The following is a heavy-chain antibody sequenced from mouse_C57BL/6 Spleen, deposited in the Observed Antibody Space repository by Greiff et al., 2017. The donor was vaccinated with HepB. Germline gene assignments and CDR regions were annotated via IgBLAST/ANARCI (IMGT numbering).Heavy chain of an antibody. CDR1: GYTFTEYT. CDR2: FYPGSGSI. V-gene: IGHV1-62-2*01. D-gene: IGHD2-1*01. J-gene: IGHJ1*03. CDR3: ARHEPFYYGNYDWYFDV. Sequence: QVQLQQSGAELVKPGASVKLSCKASGYTFTEYTIHWVKQRSGQGLEWIGWFYPGSGSIKYNEKFKDKATLTADKSSSTVYMELSRLTSEDSAVYFCARHEPFYYGNYDWYFDVWGTGTTVTVSS.